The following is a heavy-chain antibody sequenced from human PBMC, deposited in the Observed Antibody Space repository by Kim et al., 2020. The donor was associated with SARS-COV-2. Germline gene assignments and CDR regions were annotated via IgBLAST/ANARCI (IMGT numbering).Heavy chain of an antibody. Sequence: GESLKISCEGSGYSFYGYWIAWVRQMPGKGLEWMGIIXPDDSRTIYSPSFQGQITISAXXSINTAYIQWSSLKASDTAXYYCAXFSGXRFSXXQLAXWGQ. CDR1: GYSFYGYW. CDR2: IXPDDSRT. D-gene: IGHD2-15*01. CDR3: AXFSGXRFSXXQLAX. V-gene: IGHV5-51*01. J-gene: IGHJ5*02.